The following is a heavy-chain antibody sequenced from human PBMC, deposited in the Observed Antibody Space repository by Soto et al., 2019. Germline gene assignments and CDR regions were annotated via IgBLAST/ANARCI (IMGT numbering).Heavy chain of an antibody. CDR1: GGSISSGDYY. D-gene: IGHD2-15*01. V-gene: IGHV4-30-4*01. CDR2: IYYSGST. CDR3: ARDCSGGSCQDY. J-gene: IGHJ4*02. Sequence: SETLSLTCTVSGGSISSGDYYWSWIRQPPGKGLEWIGYIYYSGSTYYNPSLKSRVTISVDTSKNQFSLKLSSVTAADTAVYYCARDCSGGSCQDYWGQGTLVTVSS.